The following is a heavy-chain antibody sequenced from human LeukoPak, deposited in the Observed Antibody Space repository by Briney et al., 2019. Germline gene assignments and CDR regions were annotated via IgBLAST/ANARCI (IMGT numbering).Heavy chain of an antibody. V-gene: IGHV5-51*01. CDR2: IYPGDYDT. CDR3: ARQAGVAAAGTGDY. Sequence: GEALKISCKGAGYSFTSYWIGWVRQLPGEGLEWMGIIYPGDYDTRYSPSFEGQVTISADKSISTAYLQWSSLKAADTAMYYCARQAGVAAAGTGDYWGQGTLVTVSS. J-gene: IGHJ4*02. CDR1: GYSFTSYW. D-gene: IGHD6-13*01.